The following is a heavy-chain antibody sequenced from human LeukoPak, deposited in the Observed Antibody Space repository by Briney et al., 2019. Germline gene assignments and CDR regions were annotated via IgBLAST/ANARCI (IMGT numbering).Heavy chain of an antibody. CDR1: GYSISSGYY. D-gene: IGHD3-10*01. CDR3: AREFTMVRGVILNWFDP. Sequence: PSETLSLTCAVSGYSISSGYYWGWIRPPPGKGLEWIGSIYHSGSTYYNPSLKSRVTISVDTSKNQFSLKLSSVTAADTAVYYCAREFTMVRGVILNWFDPWGQGTLVTVSS. V-gene: IGHV4-38-2*02. J-gene: IGHJ5*02. CDR2: IYHSGST.